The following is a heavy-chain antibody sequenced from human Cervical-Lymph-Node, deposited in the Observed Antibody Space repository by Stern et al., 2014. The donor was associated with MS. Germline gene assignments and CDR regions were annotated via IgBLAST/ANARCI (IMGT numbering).Heavy chain of an antibody. CDR1: GYTFTSYY. Sequence: VHLVESGAEVKKPGASVKVSCKASGYTFTSYYMHWVRQAPGQGLERMGIINPSGGSTSYAQKFQGRVTMTRDTSTSTVYMELSSLRSEDTAVYYCARDGGVTQALGYWGQGTLVTVSS. V-gene: IGHV1-46*03. CDR2: INPSGGST. D-gene: IGHD2-21*02. J-gene: IGHJ4*02. CDR3: ARDGGVTQALGY.